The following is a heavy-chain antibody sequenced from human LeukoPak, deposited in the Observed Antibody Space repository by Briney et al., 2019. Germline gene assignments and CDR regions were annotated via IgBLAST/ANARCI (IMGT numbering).Heavy chain of an antibody. CDR1: GFTFSSYC. CDR3: ARDSSGGWATGFAY. J-gene: IGHJ4*02. Sequence: GGSLRLSCAASGFTFSSYCMHWVRQAPGKGLEWVGDIWYDGSDKYYADSLKARFTISRDNSKNTLYLQINSLRAEATAAYYCARDSSGGWATGFAYWGQGTLVTVSS. CDR2: IWYDGSDK. D-gene: IGHD6-19*01. V-gene: IGHV3-33*01.